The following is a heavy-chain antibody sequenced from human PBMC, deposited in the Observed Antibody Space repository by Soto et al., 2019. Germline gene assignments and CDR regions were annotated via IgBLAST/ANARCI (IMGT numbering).Heavy chain of an antibody. J-gene: IGHJ4*02. V-gene: IGHV1-2*02. CDR2: INPNSGGT. CDR1: GYTFTVYY. Sequence: ASVKVSCKASGYTFTVYYMHCVLQSPVQGLEWMGWINPNSGGTNYAQKFQGRVTMTRDTSISTAYMELSRLRSDDTAVYYCARGSHYYDSGDFDYWGQGTLVTVSS. CDR3: ARGSHYYDSGDFDY. D-gene: IGHD3-22*01.